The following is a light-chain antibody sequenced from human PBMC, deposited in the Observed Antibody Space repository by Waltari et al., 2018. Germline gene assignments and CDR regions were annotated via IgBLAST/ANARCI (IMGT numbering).Light chain of an antibody. J-gene: IGKJ1*01. CDR3: QQRASWPRT. V-gene: IGKV3-11*01. CDR2: DTS. Sequence: DIVLTQSPATLSLSPGERATLSCRASQTVSFLLAWYQQKLGQAPRLLIYDTSNRATGIPARFSGSGSGTNFTLTISSLEPEDFAVYHCQQRASWPRTFGQGTKVEIK. CDR1: QTVSFL.